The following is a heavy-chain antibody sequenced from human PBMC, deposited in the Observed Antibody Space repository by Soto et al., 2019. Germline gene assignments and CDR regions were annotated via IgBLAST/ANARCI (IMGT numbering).Heavy chain of an antibody. CDR1: GFTFSSYG. CDR2: IWYDGSNK. V-gene: IGHV3-33*01. CDR3: ARGLELRHYYYGMDV. Sequence: QVQLVESGGGVVQPGRSLRLSCAASGFTFSSYGMHWVRQAPGKGLEWVAVIWYDGSNKYYADSVKGRFTIPRDNSKNTLYLQMNSLRAEDTAVYYCARGLELRHYYYGMDVWGQGTTVTVSS. J-gene: IGHJ6*02. D-gene: IGHD1-7*01.